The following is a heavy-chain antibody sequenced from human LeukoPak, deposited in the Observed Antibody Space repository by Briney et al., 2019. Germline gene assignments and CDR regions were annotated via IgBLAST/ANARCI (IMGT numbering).Heavy chain of an antibody. J-gene: IGHJ4*02. CDR1: GFTFSSYE. V-gene: IGHV3-21*01. CDR3: ATTGSGSYYDY. CDR2: ISSSSSYI. D-gene: IGHD1-26*01. Sequence: GGSLRLSCAASGFTFSSYEMNWVRQAPGKGLEWVSSISSSSSYIYYADSVKGRFTISRDNAKNTLYLQMNSLRAEDTAVYYCATTGSGSYYDYWGQGTLVTVSS.